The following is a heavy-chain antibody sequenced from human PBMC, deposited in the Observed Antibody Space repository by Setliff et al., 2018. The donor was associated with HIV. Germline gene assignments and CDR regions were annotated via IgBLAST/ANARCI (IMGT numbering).Heavy chain of an antibody. CDR2: IYTNGRS. Sequence: SETLSLTCTVSGGSISSGSYYWSWIRQPAGKGLEWIGRIYTNGRSNFNPSLKSRVSISLDTSKNQISLKLTSVTAADTAVYYCARGGYCGGDCFFDCWGQGTLVTVSS. D-gene: IGHD2-21*02. J-gene: IGHJ4*02. CDR1: GGSISSGSYY. CDR3: ARGGYCGGDCFFDC. V-gene: IGHV4-61*02.